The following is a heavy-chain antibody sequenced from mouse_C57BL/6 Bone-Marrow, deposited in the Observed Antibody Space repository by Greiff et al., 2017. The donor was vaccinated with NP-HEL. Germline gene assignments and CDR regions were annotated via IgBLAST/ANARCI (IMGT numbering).Heavy chain of an antibody. CDR3: AKMGLRGRGAVDY. CDR1: GFSLTSYG. D-gene: IGHD6-2*01. CDR2: IWRGGST. V-gene: IGHV2-5*01. Sequence: VKLMESGPGLVQPSQSLSITCTVSGFSLTSYGVHWVRQSPGKGLEWLGVIWRGGSTDYNAAFMSRLSITKDNSKSQVFFKMNSLQADDTAIYYCAKMGLRGRGAVDYWGQGTSVTVSS. J-gene: IGHJ4*01.